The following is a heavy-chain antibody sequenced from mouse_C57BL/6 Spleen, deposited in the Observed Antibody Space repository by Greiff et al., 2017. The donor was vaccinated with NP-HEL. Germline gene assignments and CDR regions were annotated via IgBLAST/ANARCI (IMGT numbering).Heavy chain of an antibody. CDR2: IDPENGDT. Sequence: EVQLQQSGAELVRPGASVKLSCTASGFNIKDAYMHWVKQRPEQGLEWIGWIDPENGDTEYASKFQGKATITADTSSNTAYLQLSSLTSEDTAVYYCTTGSRPYWYFDVWGTGTTVTVPS. CDR3: TTGSRPYWYFDV. V-gene: IGHV14-4*01. CDR1: GFNIKDAY. D-gene: IGHD1-1*01. J-gene: IGHJ1*03.